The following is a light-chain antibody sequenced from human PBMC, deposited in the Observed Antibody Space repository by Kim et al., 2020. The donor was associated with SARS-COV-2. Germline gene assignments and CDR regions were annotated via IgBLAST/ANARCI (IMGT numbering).Light chain of an antibody. CDR2: GKN. J-gene: IGLJ3*02. V-gene: IGLV3-19*01. CDR1: SLRSYY. Sequence: SSELTQDPAVSVALGQTVRITCQGDSLRSYYGSWYQQKLGQAPVLVIYGKNNRPSGIPDRFSGSSSGNTASLTITGAQAEDEADYYCNSRDSSGNHWVFGGGTQLTVL. CDR3: NSRDSSGNHWV.